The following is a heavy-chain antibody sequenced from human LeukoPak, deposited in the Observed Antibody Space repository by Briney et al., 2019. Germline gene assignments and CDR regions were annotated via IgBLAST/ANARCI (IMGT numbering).Heavy chain of an antibody. J-gene: IGHJ6*03. CDR3: ARSPEIVATNRNFYYYMDV. CDR1: GVFINSDY. Sequence: SETLSLTCSVSGVFINSDYWSWIRQPPGKGLEWIGYIYYSGSTNYNPSLKNRVTMSVDTSKNQFSLKVGSVTTADTAVYYCARSPEIVATNRNFYYYMDVWGKGTTVTVSS. D-gene: IGHD5-12*01. CDR2: IYYSGST. V-gene: IGHV4-59*01.